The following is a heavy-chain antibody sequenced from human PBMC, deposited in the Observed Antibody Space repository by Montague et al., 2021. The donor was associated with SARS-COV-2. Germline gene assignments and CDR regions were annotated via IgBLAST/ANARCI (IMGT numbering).Heavy chain of an antibody. CDR1: GFTFDDYA. D-gene: IGHD4-11*01. Sequence: SLILSCAASGFTFDDYAMHWIRQAPWRGLEWVSGINWNSGTIYYADSVKGRFTISRDNAKNSLSLQMDSLRAEDTALYYCAKAQSLSVTLRYFDSWGQGTLVTVSS. CDR2: INWNSGTI. V-gene: IGHV3-9*01. J-gene: IGHJ4*02. CDR3: AKAQSLSVTLRYFDS.